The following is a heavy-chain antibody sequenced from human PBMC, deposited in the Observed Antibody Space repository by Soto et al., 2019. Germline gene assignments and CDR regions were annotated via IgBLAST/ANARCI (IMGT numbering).Heavy chain of an antibody. D-gene: IGHD5-12*01. V-gene: IGHV1-69*02. Sequence: QVQLVQSGAEVKKPGSSVKVSCKASGGTFSSYTISWVRQAPGQGLEWMGRIIPILGIANYAQKFQGRVTITADKSTSTAYMELSSLRSEDTAVYYCARAPRWLRGDWFDPGGQGTLVTVSS. CDR1: GGTFSSYT. J-gene: IGHJ5*02. CDR3: ARAPRWLRGDWFDP. CDR2: IIPILGIA.